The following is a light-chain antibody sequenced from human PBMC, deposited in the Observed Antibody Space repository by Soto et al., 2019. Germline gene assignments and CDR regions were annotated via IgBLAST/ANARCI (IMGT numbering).Light chain of an antibody. V-gene: IGLV1-44*01. Sequence: QSVLTQPPSASGTPGQRVTISCSGSSSNIGTNTVIWYQQLPGAAPKLLIYSDTQRPSGVPDRFSGSKSGTSASLVISGLQSEDEADYYCAAWDVSLVVFGGGTKLTVL. CDR1: SSNIGTNT. CDR3: AAWDVSLVV. CDR2: SDT. J-gene: IGLJ2*01.